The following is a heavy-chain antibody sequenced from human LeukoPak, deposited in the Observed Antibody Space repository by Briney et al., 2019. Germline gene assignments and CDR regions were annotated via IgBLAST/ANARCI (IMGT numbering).Heavy chain of an antibody. CDR1: GDSVSSNSAA. CDR3: ARARYYYYGMDV. Sequence: SQTLSLTCAISGDSVSSNSAAWNWTRQSPSRGLEWLGRTYYRSKWYNDYAVSVKSRITINPDTSKNQFSLQLNSVAPEDTAVYYCARARYYYYGMDVWGQGTTVTVSS. CDR2: TYYRSKWYN. V-gene: IGHV6-1*01. J-gene: IGHJ6*02. D-gene: IGHD1-14*01.